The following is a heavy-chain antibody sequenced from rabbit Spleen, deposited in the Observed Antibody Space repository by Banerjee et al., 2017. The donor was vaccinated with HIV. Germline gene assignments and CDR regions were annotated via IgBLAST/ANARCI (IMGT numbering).Heavy chain of an antibody. V-gene: IGHV1S47*01. CDR1: GFSFSNKA. CDR3: VREAGYGGYGDGNL. D-gene: IGHD6-1*01. J-gene: IGHJ4*01. CDR2: IVPIFGVT. Sequence: QEQLVESGGGLVQPGGSLKLSCTASGFSFSNKAVMCWVRQAPGKGLEWIGYIVPIFGVTYYANWVNGRFTISSHNAQNTLYLQLNSLTAADTATYFCVREAGYGGYGDGNLWGPGTLVTVS.